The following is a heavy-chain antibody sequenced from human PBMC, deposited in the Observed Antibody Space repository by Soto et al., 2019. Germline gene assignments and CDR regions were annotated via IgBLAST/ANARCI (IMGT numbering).Heavy chain of an antibody. V-gene: IGHV4-59*08. CDR2: IYHTGNT. D-gene: IGHD1-26*01. CDR1: GDSFTNYF. CDR3: ATREPNSRTYFGVFDY. J-gene: IGHJ4*02. Sequence: SETLSLTCDVSGVSGDSFTNYFWSWLRQTPGKGLEWIGYIYHTGNTKNNPSLESRVVISIDTSKNQFSLKLTSVTAADTAVYYCATREPNSRTYFGVFDYWGQGTQVTVSS.